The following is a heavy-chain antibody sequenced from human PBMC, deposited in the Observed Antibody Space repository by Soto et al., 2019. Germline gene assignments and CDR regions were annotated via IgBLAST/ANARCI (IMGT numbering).Heavy chain of an antibody. D-gene: IGHD3-16*01. CDR2: IFYSGIS. V-gene: IGHV4-31*03. Sequence: QVQLQESGPGLVKPSQTLSLTCTVSGDSITSGVHYWSWIRQRPGKGLEWIGYIFYSGISYYNPSLLIGVTISVDNSKNSLSLTLSSVSAAHTAVYYCARDRIMLTFGGGSGESGIDSWGQGTLVTVSS. J-gene: IGHJ4*02. CDR3: ARDRIMLTFGGGSGESGIDS. CDR1: GDSITSGVHY.